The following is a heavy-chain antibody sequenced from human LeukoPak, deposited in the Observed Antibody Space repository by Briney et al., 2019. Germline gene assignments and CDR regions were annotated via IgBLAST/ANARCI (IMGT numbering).Heavy chain of an antibody. CDR2: ISSNSSYI. V-gene: IGHV3-21*01. CDR3: ARDDIVVVPAASYFDY. Sequence: AGSLRLSCAASGFTFSSDSMDWVRQAPGKGLEWVSSISSNSSYIYYADSVKGRFTISRDNAKNSLYLQMNSLRAEDTAVYYCARDDIVVVPAASYFDYWGQGTLVTVSS. D-gene: IGHD2-2*01. J-gene: IGHJ4*02. CDR1: GFTFSSDS.